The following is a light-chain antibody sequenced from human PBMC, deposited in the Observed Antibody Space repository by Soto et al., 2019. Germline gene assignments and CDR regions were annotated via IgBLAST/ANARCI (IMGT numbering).Light chain of an antibody. CDR2: DAS. V-gene: IGKV3-11*01. CDR3: QQRVNWPLT. CDR1: QSVSSF. Sequence: DIVLTQSPATLSLSPGERAALSCRASQSVSSFLAWYQQKPGQAPRLLIYDASNRATGIPARFSGSGSGTDFTLTISSLEPEDFAVYYCQQRVNWPLTFGGGTKVDIK. J-gene: IGKJ4*01.